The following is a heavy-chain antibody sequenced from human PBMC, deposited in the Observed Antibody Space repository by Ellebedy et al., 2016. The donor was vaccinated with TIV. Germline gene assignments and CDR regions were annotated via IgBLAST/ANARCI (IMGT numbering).Heavy chain of an antibody. J-gene: IGHJ3*01. CDR3: AKGKGYSDAFDF. Sequence: GESLKISCVVSGFTFSRNVMNWVRQAPGKGLEWVSSINGNGGTTYDADSVKGRFTISRDNSKNTLYLQMNGLRAEDTAIYYCAKGKGYSDAFDFWGQGTMVTVS. CDR1: GFTFSRNV. V-gene: IGHV3-23*01. CDR2: INGNGGTT. D-gene: IGHD5-18*01.